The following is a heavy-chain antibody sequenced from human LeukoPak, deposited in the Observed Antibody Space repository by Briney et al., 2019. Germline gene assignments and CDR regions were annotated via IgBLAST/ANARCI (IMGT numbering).Heavy chain of an antibody. CDR1: GGSISSSSYY. D-gene: IGHD3-16*02. CDR3: ARQLMITFGGVIVSGFDY. Sequence: SQTLSLTCTVSGGSISSSSYYWGWIRQPPGKGLEWIGSIYYSGSTYYNPSLKRRFTISVDTSKNQFSLELSSATAADTAVYYCARQLMITFGGVIVSGFDYWGQGTLVTVSS. CDR2: IYYSGST. V-gene: IGHV4-39*01. J-gene: IGHJ4*02.